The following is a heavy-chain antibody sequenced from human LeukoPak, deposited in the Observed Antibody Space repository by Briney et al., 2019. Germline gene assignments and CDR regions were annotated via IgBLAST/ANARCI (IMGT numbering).Heavy chain of an antibody. CDR1: GFTFSSYS. V-gene: IGHV3-48*01. Sequence: QPGGSLRLSCAASGFTFSSYSMNWVRQAPGKGLEWVSYISSSSSTIYYADSVKGRFTISRDNAKNSLYLQMNSLRAEDTAVYYCARENLVGATTSFDYWGQGTLVTVSS. D-gene: IGHD1-26*01. J-gene: IGHJ4*02. CDR2: ISSSSSTI. CDR3: ARENLVGATTSFDY.